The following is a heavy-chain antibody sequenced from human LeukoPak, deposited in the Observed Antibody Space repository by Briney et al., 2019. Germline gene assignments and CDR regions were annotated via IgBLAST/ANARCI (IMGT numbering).Heavy chain of an antibody. CDR1: GGSISSYY. CDR3: ARDPSTSIVAPA. D-gene: IGHD6-6*01. J-gene: IGHJ5*02. V-gene: IGHV4-4*07. Sequence: SETLSLTCTVSGGSISSYYWNWIRQPAGKGLEWIGRIYTSGSTNYNPSLKSRVTMSVDTSKNQFSLKLSSVTAADTAVYYCARDPSTSIVAPAWGQGTLVTVSS. CDR2: IYTSGST.